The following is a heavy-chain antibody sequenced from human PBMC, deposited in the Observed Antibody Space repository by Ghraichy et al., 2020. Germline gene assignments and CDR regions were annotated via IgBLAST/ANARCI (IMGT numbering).Heavy chain of an antibody. CDR1: GYSRSDAH. CDR3: PRHDFGGIIDY. D-gene: IGHD4-23*01. J-gene: IGHJ4*02. V-gene: IGHV4-38-2*01. CDR2: LYYSGST. Sequence: SETLSLTCPVSGYSRSDAHWGWIRQSPGRGLEWIGALYYSGSTYYNPSLKSRVTISLDTSKKQFSLILTSVTAADTAVYYCPRHDFGGIIDYWGQGIQVTVSS.